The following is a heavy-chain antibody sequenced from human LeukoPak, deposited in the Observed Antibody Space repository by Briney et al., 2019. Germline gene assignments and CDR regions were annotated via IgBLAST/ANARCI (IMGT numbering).Heavy chain of an antibody. J-gene: IGHJ4*02. V-gene: IGHV1-69*10. CDR1: ESTFSSYA. Sequence: PGASVKVSCKASESTFSSYAISWVRQAPGQGLEWMGGIIPILGTANYAQKFQGRVTITADKSTSTAYMELSSLRSEDTAVYYCARDDDYGDYPAGYWGQGTLVTVSS. CDR3: ARDDDYGDYPAGY. CDR2: IIPILGTA. D-gene: IGHD4-17*01.